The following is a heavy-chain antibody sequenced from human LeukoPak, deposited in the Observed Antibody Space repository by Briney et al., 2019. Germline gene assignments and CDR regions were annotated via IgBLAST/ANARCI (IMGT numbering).Heavy chain of an antibody. CDR3: SRVWVDRQIDYREHHFYY. J-gene: IGHJ4*02. CDR1: GGSISHYY. Sequence: SETLSLTCTVSGGSISHYYWSWLRQPPGKGLEWIGYVYYSGSTNYNPSLKSRFTVSVDTSKNQFSLKLSSLTAADTAVYYWSRVWVDRQIDYREHHFYYWGQGNLVNVSS. CDR2: VYYSGST. V-gene: IGHV4-59*08. D-gene: IGHD4-17*01.